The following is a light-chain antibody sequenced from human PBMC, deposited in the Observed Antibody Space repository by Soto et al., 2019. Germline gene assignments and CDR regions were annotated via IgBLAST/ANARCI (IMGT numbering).Light chain of an antibody. J-gene: IGKJ5*01. CDR2: DAS. V-gene: IGKV1-33*01. CDR1: QDISNY. Sequence: IQMTQSPSSLSASVGDRVTIPCQASQDISNYLNWYQQKLGKAPKLLIYDASNLETGVPSRFSGSGSGTDFTFTISSLQPEDIATYYCQQYSHLITFGQGTRLEIK. CDR3: QQYSHLIT.